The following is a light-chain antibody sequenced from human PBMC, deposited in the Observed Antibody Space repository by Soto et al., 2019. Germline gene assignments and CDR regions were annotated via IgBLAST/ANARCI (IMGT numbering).Light chain of an antibody. CDR3: QHYGDSSWT. Sequence: ELVLTQSPVALSLSSGERATLSCRASQSVSSTLLTWYQQKPGQAPRLLIYGVSSGATGIPDRFSGSGSGTDFTLTISRVEPEDFAVYFCQHYGDSSWTFGQGSRVEIK. J-gene: IGKJ1*01. V-gene: IGKV3-20*01. CDR2: GVS. CDR1: QSVSSTL.